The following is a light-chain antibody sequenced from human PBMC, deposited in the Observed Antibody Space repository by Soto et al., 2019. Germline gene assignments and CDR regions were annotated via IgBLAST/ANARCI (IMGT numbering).Light chain of an antibody. V-gene: IGLV2-23*02. CDR3: CSYAGSSSAYV. J-gene: IGLJ1*01. CDR1: SSEVGSYNV. Sequence: QSALTQPASVSGYPGQSITISCTGTSSEVGSYNVVSWYQQHPGKAPKLLIYEVSKRPSGVSDRFSGSKSGNTASLTISGLQAEDEADYHCCSYAGSSSAYVFGTGTKATV. CDR2: EVS.